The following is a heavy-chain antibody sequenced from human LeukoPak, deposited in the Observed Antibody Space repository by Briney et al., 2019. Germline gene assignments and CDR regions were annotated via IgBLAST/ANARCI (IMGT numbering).Heavy chain of an antibody. CDR2: VYYNGNT. CDR1: GDSISSYY. D-gene: IGHD3-22*01. J-gene: IGHJ3*02. CDR3: ARDNYDSSGYYFGAFDI. V-gene: IGHV4-59*01. Sequence: KPSETLSLTCTVSGDSISSYYWSWIRQPPGKGLEWIGYVYYNGNTNYNPSLKNRVTISVDTSKNQFSLKLSSVTAADAAVYYCARDNYDSSGYYFGAFDIWGQGTMVTVSS.